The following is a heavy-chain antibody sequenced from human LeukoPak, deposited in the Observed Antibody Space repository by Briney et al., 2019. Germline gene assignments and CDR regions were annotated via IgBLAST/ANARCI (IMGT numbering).Heavy chain of an antibody. CDR3: AREGSSGWYYFDY. D-gene: IGHD6-19*01. Sequence: SETLSLTCTVSGGSISSYYWSWIRQPPGKGLEWIGYIYYSGSTNYNPSLKSRVTISVDTSKNQFSLKLSSVTAADTAVYYCAREGSSGWYYFDYWGQGTLVTVSS. J-gene: IGHJ4*02. CDR2: IYYSGST. V-gene: IGHV4-59*01. CDR1: GGSISSYY.